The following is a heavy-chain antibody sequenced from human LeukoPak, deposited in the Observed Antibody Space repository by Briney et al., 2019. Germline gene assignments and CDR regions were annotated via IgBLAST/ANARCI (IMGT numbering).Heavy chain of an antibody. D-gene: IGHD2/OR15-2a*01. CDR2: IYYSGRT. J-gene: IGHJ4*02. Sequence: SQTPSPTRAVSGGSFSGGDYYWGWFRPPPGVGLEWIGYIYYSGRTYYNPSLKSRLTISVDTSKKQFSLKLSSVTAADTAVYYCASVILPENYFDNWGQGTLVTVSS. V-gene: IGHV4-30-4*01. CDR3: ASVILPENYFDN. CDR1: GGSFSGGDYY.